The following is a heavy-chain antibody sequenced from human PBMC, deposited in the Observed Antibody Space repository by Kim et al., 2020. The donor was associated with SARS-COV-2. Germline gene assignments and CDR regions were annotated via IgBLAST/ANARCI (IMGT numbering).Heavy chain of an antibody. D-gene: IGHD4-17*01. Sequence: GGSLRLSCAASGFTFSSYWMSWVRQAPGKGLEWVANIKQDGSEKYYVDSVKGRFTISRDNAKNSLYLQMNSLRAEDTAVYYCARAPRPRTVTTGGDAFEIWGQGTMVTVSS. V-gene: IGHV3-7*01. CDR2: IKQDGSEK. J-gene: IGHJ3*02. CDR1: GFTFSSYW. CDR3: ARAPRPRTVTTGGDAFEI.